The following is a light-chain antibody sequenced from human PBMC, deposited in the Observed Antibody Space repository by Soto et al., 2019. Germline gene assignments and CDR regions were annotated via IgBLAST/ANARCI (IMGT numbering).Light chain of an antibody. J-gene: IGLJ2*01. Sequence: QSALTQPPSASGSPGQSVTISCTGTSSDVGGYNYVSWYQQHPGKAPKFLIFEVSRRPSGVPDRFSGSKSGNTDSLTVSGLQADDEADYYCSSYAGSNNPVIFGGGTKLTV. CDR3: SSYAGSNNPVI. V-gene: IGLV2-8*01. CDR1: SSDVGGYNY. CDR2: EVS.